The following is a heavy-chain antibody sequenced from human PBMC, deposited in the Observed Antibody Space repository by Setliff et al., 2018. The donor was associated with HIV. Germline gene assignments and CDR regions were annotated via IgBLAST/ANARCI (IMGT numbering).Heavy chain of an antibody. D-gene: IGHD3-22*01. CDR3: ASRVYYYDESRILREEGFVP. J-gene: IGHJ5*02. Sequence: KPSETLSLTCAVYGGSFSSYYWSWIRQPPGKGLEWTGSIYHTGKTYYNSALKNRLTISVDTSKNQFSLELSSVAAADTAVYYCASRVYYYDESRILREEGFVPWGQGTLVTVSS. V-gene: IGHV4-34*01. CDR2: IYHTGKT. CDR1: GGSFSSYY.